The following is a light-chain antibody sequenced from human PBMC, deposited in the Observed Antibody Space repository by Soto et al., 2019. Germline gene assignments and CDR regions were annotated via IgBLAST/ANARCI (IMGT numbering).Light chain of an antibody. Sequence: QSALTQPASVSGSPGQSITISCTGTSSYIGAHTYVSWFQQHPGKVPKVIIYNVSTRPSGISDRFSGSKSGNTASLTISGLQAEDEADYYCSSYAGGFVVFGGGTKLTVL. V-gene: IGLV2-14*01. J-gene: IGLJ2*01. CDR1: SSYIGAHTY. CDR2: NVS. CDR3: SSYAGGFVV.